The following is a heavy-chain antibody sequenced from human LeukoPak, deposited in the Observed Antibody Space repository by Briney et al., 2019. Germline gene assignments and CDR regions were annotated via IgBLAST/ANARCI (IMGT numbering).Heavy chain of an antibody. Sequence: GASVKVSCKASVYTFASYSSHCVRQAPGHALEWMGIISPSGGSTNYAQNFQGRVTMTRDTSTNTVYMELSSLRSEDTAVYYCARNPYSTSQHWFDPWGQGTLVTVSS. D-gene: IGHD6-6*01. CDR1: VYTFASYS. CDR2: ISPSGGST. J-gene: IGHJ5*02. V-gene: IGHV1-46*01. CDR3: ARNPYSTSQHWFDP.